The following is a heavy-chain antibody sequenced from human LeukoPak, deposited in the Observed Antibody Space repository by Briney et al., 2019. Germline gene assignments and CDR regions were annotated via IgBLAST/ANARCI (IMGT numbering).Heavy chain of an antibody. CDR2: MNPNSGNT. CDR3: ARGGVVVAATIDY. Sequence: ASVKVSCKASGYTFTSYDINWVRQATGQGLEWMGWMNPNSGNTGYAQKFQGRVTMTRNTSISTAYMELSRLRSDDTAVYYCARGGVVVAATIDYWGQGTLVTVSS. J-gene: IGHJ4*02. D-gene: IGHD2-15*01. CDR1: GYTFTSYD. V-gene: IGHV1-8*01.